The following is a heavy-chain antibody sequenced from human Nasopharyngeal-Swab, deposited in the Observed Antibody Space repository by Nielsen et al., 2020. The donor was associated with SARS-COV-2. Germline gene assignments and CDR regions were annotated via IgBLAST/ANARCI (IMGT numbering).Heavy chain of an antibody. Sequence: GSLRLSCAVYGGSFRGYYWSWIRQPPGKGLEWIGEINHSGSTNYNPSLKSRVTISVDTSKNQFSLKLSSVTAADTAVYYCATCGGSCYSDAFDIWGQGTMVTVSS. J-gene: IGHJ3*02. CDR2: INHSGST. V-gene: IGHV4-34*01. D-gene: IGHD2-15*01. CDR1: GGSFRGYY. CDR3: ATCGGSCYSDAFDI.